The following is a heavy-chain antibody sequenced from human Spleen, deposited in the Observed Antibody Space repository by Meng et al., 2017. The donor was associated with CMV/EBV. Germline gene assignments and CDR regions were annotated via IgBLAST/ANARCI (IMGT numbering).Heavy chain of an antibody. J-gene: IGHJ6*02. D-gene: IGHD3-10*01. CDR3: ARAYGSGSYFSYYYYYGMDV. CDR1: GGSIISSSYY. Sequence: GSLRLSCTVSGGSIISSSYYWGWIRQSPGKGLEWIGSIYYTGTTYSNPSLKSRVTISVDTSKNQFSLNLTSVTAADTAVYYCARAYGSGSYFSYYYYYGMDVWGQGTTVTVSS. V-gene: IGHV4-39*07. CDR2: IYYTGTT.